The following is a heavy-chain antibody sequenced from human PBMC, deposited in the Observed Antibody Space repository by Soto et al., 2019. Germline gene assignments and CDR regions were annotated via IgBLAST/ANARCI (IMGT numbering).Heavy chain of an antibody. V-gene: IGHV4-34*01. J-gene: IGHJ3*02. D-gene: IGHD3-22*01. CDR3: ARLKSRITMIVVVRPDAFDI. CDR1: GGSFSGYY. CDR2: INHSGST. Sequence: SETLSLTCAVYGGSFSGYYWSWIRQPPGKGLEWIGEINHSGSTNYNPSLKSRVTISVDTSKNQFSLKLSSVTAADTAVYYCARLKSRITMIVVVRPDAFDIWGQGTMVTVSS.